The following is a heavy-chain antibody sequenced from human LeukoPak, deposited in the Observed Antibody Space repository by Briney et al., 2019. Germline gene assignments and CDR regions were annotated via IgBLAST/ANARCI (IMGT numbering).Heavy chain of an antibody. CDR1: GYSFTNYW. CDR2: IYPGDSDT. J-gene: IGHJ4*02. Sequence: GESLQISCQGSGYSFTNYWIAWVRQMPGKGLEWMGIIYPGDSDTRYSPSFQGQVTISADKSISTAYLQWSSLKASDTAMYYCARHGVASGSSSDYWGQGTLVTVSS. D-gene: IGHD1-26*01. CDR3: ARHGVASGSSSDY. V-gene: IGHV5-51*01.